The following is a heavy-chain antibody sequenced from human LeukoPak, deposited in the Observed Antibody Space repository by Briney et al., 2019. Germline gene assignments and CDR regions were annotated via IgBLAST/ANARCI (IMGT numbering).Heavy chain of an antibody. Sequence: GGSLRLSCAASEFDFSSHAMTWVRQAPGRGLEWVSSVDGGGGGTYYADSVKGRFTISRDNSKDTLYLQMNGLRAEDTAVYFCAKQSAGSAAWYSLHYDFWGQGTLDTVSS. CDR1: EFDFSSHA. CDR2: VDGGGGGT. V-gene: IGHV3-23*01. CDR3: AKQSAGSAAWYSLHYDF. D-gene: IGHD6-13*01. J-gene: IGHJ4*02.